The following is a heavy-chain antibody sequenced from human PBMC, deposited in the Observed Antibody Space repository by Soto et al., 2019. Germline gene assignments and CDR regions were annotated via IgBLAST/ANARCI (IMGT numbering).Heavy chain of an antibody. CDR2: IIPIFGTA. D-gene: IGHD6-13*01. J-gene: IGHJ4*02. Sequence: QVQLVQSGAEVKKPGSSVKVSCKASGGTFSSYAISWVRQAPGQGLEWMGGIIPIFGTANYAQKFQGRVTITADESTSTAYMELSSLRSEDTAVYYCARAPPGYSSSWYSGPFGYWGQGTLVTVSS. CDR1: GGTFSSYA. CDR3: ARAPPGYSSSWYSGPFGY. V-gene: IGHV1-69*01.